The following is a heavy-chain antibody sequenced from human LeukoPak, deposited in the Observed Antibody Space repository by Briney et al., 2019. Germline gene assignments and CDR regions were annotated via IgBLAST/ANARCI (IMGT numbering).Heavy chain of an antibody. D-gene: IGHD1-26*01. CDR1: GGTFSSYA. CDR3: AREIVGATGSYYYGMDV. CDR2: IIPILGIA. V-gene: IGHV1-69*04. J-gene: IGHJ6*02. Sequence: SVKVSFKASGGTFSSYAISWVRQAPGQGLEWMGRIIPILGIANYAQKFQGRVTITADKSTSTAYMELSSLRSEDTAVYYCAREIVGATGSYYYGMDVWGQGTTVTVSS.